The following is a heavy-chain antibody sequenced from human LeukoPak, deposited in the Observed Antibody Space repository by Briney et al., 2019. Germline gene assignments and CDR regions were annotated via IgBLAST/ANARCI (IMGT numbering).Heavy chain of an antibody. V-gene: IGHV3-7*01. CDR3: ARDHYYGSGSQDY. Sequence: GGSLRLSCAASGFTFSSYWMSWVRQAPGKGLEWVANIKQDGSEKYYVDSVKGRFTISRDNAKNSLYLQMNSLRAEDTAVYYCARDHYYGSGSQDYWGQGTLVTVSS. CDR2: IKQDGSEK. CDR1: GFTFSSYW. D-gene: IGHD3-10*01. J-gene: IGHJ4*02.